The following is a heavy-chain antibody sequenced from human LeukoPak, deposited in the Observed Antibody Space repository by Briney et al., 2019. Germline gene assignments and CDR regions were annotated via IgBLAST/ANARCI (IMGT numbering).Heavy chain of an antibody. Sequence: ASVKVSCKASGYTFTGYYMHWVRQAPGQGLEWMGRINPNSGGTNCAQKFQGRVTMTRDTSISTAYMELSRLRSDDTAVYYCARLIAVAGPDAFDIWGQGTMVTVSS. D-gene: IGHD6-19*01. CDR3: ARLIAVAGPDAFDI. J-gene: IGHJ3*02. CDR1: GYTFTGYY. CDR2: INPNSGGT. V-gene: IGHV1-2*06.